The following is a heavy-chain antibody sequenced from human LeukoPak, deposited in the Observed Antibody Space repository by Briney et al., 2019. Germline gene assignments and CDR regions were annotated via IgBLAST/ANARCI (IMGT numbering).Heavy chain of an antibody. CDR3: AREVGWELQGMTYNWFDP. J-gene: IGHJ5*02. V-gene: IGHV3-7*03. CDR2: IKQDGSEK. Sequence: GGSLRLSCAASGFPFSSHWLSWFRQSPGKGLEWVAHIKQDGSEKYYVDSVKGRFTISRDNAKNSLYLQMNSLRAEDTALYHCAREVGWELQGMTYNWFDPWGQGTLVTVSS. D-gene: IGHD1-26*01. CDR1: GFPFSSHW.